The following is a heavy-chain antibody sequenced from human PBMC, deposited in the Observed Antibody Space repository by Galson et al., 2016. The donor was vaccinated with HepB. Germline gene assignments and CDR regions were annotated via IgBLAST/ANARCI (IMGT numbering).Heavy chain of an antibody. CDR1: GDSVTNDEPT. CDR2: TYYRSQWFN. J-gene: IGHJ6*02. V-gene: IGHV6-1*01. CDR3: TRGYMQTGMNV. D-gene: IGHD5-18*01. Sequence: CAISGDSVTNDEPTWNWIRQSPSRGLEWLGRTYYRSQWFNEYAVSVKSRITINSDTSRNQFSLQLDSVTPDDTAAYFCTRGYMQTGMNVWGQGTTVTVSS.